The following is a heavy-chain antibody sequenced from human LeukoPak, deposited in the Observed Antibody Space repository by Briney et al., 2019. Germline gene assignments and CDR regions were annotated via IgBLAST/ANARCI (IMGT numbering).Heavy chain of an antibody. CDR1: GCSISSYY. D-gene: IGHD3-22*01. V-gene: IGHV4-4*07. J-gene: IGHJ5*02. CDR2: IYTSGST. CDR3: ARVRLKYYYDSSGYYPSWFDP. Sequence: SETLSLTCTVSGCSISSYYWSWIRQPAGKGLEWIGRIYTSGSTNYNPSLKSRVTMSVDTSKNQFSLKLSSVTAADTAVYYCARVRLKYYYDSSGYYPSWFDPWGQGTLVTVSS.